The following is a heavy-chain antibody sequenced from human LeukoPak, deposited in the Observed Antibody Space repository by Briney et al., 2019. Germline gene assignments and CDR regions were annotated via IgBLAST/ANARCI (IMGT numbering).Heavy chain of an antibody. CDR2: INHSGST. J-gene: IGHJ4*02. V-gene: IGHV4-34*01. Sequence: SETLSLTCAVYGGSFSGYYWSWIRQPPGKGLEWIGEINHSGSTNYNPSLKSRVTISVDTSKNQFSLKLSSVTAADTAVYYCARYSGTGYGMYYSDYWGQGTLVTVSS. D-gene: IGHD1-1*01. CDR3: ARYSGTGYGMYYSDY. CDR1: GGSFSGYY.